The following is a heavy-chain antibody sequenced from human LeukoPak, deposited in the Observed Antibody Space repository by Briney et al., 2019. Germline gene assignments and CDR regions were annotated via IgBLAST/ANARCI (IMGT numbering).Heavy chain of an antibody. CDR3: AAGDPWELLDY. V-gene: IGHV1-24*01. Sequence: ASVKLSCKVAGYTLNELSMYWVGQAPGTGRGGMGGFDRGDNETFYAQKFQGRVTMTDDTSKDTAYMELSSLRSEDTAVYYCAAGDPWELLDYWGQGALVTVSS. J-gene: IGHJ4*02. D-gene: IGHD1-26*01. CDR1: GYTLNELS. CDR2: FDRGDNET.